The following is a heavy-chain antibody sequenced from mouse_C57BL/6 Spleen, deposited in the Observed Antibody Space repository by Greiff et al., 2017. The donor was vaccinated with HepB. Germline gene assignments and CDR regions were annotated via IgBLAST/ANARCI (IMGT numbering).Heavy chain of an antibody. CDR3: ARCLYGNYWYFDV. J-gene: IGHJ1*03. D-gene: IGHD2-1*01. CDR1: GYTFTDYY. Sequence: EVQLQQSGPELVKPGASVKISCKASGYTFTDYYMNWVKQSHGKSLEWIGDINPNNGGTSYNQKFKGKATLTVDKSSSTAYMELRSLTSEDSAVYYCARCLYGNYWYFDVWGTGTTVTVSS. V-gene: IGHV1-26*01. CDR2: INPNNGGT.